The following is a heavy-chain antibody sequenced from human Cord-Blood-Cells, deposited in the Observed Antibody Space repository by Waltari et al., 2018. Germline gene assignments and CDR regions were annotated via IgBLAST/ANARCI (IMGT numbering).Heavy chain of an antibody. Sequence: QVQLQESGPGLVKPSETLSLTCTVSGGSISSYYWSWIRQPPGKGLEWIGYIYYSGRTNHTPSRKSRVTISVDTSKNQFSLKLSSVTAADTAVYYCARMVGHGSGSYYYYYYYGMDVWGQGTTVTVSS. CDR1: GGSISSYY. J-gene: IGHJ6*02. V-gene: IGHV4-59*01. D-gene: IGHD3-10*01. CDR3: ARMVGHGSGSYYYYYYYGMDV. CDR2: IYYSGRT.